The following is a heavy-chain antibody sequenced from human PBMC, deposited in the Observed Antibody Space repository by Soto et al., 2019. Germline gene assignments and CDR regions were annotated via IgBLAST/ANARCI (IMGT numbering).Heavy chain of an antibody. J-gene: IGHJ5*02. CDR2: ISGSGGST. CDR1: GFTFSSYA. CDR3: EKAKEGQIAGAVIITASGFDP. D-gene: IGHD3-3*01. Sequence: HPRGSLRLSCAASGFTFSSYAMSWVRQAPGKGLEWVSAISGSGGSTYYADSVKGRFTISRDNSKNTLYLQMNSLRAEDTAVYYCEKAKEGQIAGAVIITASGFDPWRQGILVYVS. V-gene: IGHV3-23*01.